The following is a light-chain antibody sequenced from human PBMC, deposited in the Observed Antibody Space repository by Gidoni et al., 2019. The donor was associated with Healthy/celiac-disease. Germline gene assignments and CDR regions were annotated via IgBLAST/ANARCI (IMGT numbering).Light chain of an antibody. Sequence: ETAMTHFSATLPVSPGERATLSCRASQSVSSSLAWYQQKPDQAPRRLIHGAATRGTAIPARFSSSGSGTEFTLTISSLQSEDFAVYYCQQYNDWPEPFTFGHGTKVDIK. CDR2: GAA. J-gene: IGKJ3*01. CDR1: QSVSSS. V-gene: IGKV3D-15*01. CDR3: QQYNDWPEPFT.